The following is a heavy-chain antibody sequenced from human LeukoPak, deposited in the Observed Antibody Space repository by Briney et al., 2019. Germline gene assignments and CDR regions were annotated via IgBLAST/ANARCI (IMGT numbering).Heavy chain of an antibody. CDR2: IWFDGSNK. Sequence: GGSLRLSCAASGFTFSSYGMHWVRQAPGKGLEWVAVIWFDGSNKYYADSVKGRFTISRDNSKNTLYLQMNSLRAEDTAVYYCARVRGDDKYSSGWYLDYWGQGSLVTVSS. V-gene: IGHV3-33*08. CDR3: ARVRGDDKYSSGWYLDY. CDR1: GFTFSSYG. J-gene: IGHJ4*02. D-gene: IGHD6-19*01.